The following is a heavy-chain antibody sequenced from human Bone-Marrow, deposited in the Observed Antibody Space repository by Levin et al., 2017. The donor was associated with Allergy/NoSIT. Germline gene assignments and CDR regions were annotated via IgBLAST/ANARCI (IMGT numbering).Heavy chain of an antibody. CDR2: INHSGST. V-gene: IGHV4-34*01. CDR3: ARTGYGSGNTWFDP. J-gene: IGHJ5*02. Sequence: PSETLSLTCAVYGGSFSGYYWSWIRQPPGKGLEWIGEINHSGSTNYNPSLKSRVTISVDTSKNQFSLKLSSVTAADTAVYYCARTGYGSGNTWFDPWGQGTLVTVSS. CDR1: GGSFSGYY. D-gene: IGHD3-10*01.